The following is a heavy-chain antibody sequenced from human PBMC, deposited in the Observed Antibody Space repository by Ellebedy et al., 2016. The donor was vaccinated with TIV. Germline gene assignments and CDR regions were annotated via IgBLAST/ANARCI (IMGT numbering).Heavy chain of an antibody. J-gene: IGHJ4*02. V-gene: IGHV4-34*01. Sequence: SETLSLXXAVYGGSFSGDYWSWIRQPPGKGLEWIGAISNTGTTHYNESLKSRVTLSVDTSKNQFSLKLTSVTATDTAVYYCARHGQFDYWGQGTLVIVSS. CDR3: ARHGQFDY. D-gene: IGHD5-24*01. CDR1: GGSFSGDY. CDR2: ISNTGTT.